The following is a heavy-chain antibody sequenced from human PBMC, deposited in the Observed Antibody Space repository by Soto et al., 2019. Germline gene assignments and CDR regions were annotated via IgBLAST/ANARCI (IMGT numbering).Heavy chain of an antibody. CDR2: MNPSTGNS. Sequence: ASVKVSCKASGYTFTSYEIYWVRQATGQGLEWMGWMNPSTGNSGYAQKFQGRVTMTSDTSISTANMELSSLRSEDTAVYYCARRAETNGWNGFGADKYYFDFWGQGTLVTVSS. V-gene: IGHV1-8*01. J-gene: IGHJ4*02. CDR1: GYTFTSYE. CDR3: ARRAETNGWNGFGADKYYFDF. D-gene: IGHD1-1*01.